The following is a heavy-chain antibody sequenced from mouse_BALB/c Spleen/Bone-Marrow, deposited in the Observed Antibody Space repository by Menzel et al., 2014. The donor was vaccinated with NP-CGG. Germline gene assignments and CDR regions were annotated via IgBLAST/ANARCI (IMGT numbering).Heavy chain of an antibody. D-gene: IGHD2-14*01. CDR2: ILPGSGIT. V-gene: IGHV1-9*01. CDR3: TRGGSYYRYLDY. J-gene: IGHJ2*01. CDR1: GYTFSSYW. Sequence: VKLVESGAELMEPGASVKISCKATGYTFSSYWIEWVKQRPGHGLEWIGEILPGSGITNYNEKFKGKATFTTDTSSNTAYMQLSSLTSEDSAVYYCTRGGSYYRYLDYWGQGTTLTVSS.